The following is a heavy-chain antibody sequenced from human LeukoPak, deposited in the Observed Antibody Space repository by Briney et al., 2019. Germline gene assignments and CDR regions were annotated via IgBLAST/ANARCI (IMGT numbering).Heavy chain of an antibody. CDR2: ISSSSSYI. V-gene: IGHV3-21*01. CDR1: GFTFSTYP. Sequence: GGSLRLSCAASGFTFSTYPMNWVRQAPGKGLEWVSSISSSSSYIYYADSVKGRFTISRDNAKNSLYLQMNSLRAEDTAVYYCARDLLDVDLDYWGQGTLVTVSS. CDR3: ARDLLDVDLDY. J-gene: IGHJ4*02. D-gene: IGHD5-12*01.